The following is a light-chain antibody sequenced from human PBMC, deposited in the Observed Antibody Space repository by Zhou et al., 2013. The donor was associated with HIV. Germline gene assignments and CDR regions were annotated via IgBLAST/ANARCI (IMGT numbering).Light chain of an antibody. CDR1: QGISNY. J-gene: IGKJ1*01. V-gene: IGKV1-27*01. Sequence: DIQMTQSPSSLSASVGDRVTITCRASQGISNYLAWYQQKPGKVPKLLIYAASNLQSGVPSRFSGRGSGTDFTLTISSLQPEDVATYYCQKYNSAPWTFGQGTKVEIK. CDR3: QKYNSAPWT. CDR2: AAS.